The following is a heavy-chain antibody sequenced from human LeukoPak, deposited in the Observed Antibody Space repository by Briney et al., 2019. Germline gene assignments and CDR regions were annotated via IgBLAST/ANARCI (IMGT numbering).Heavy chain of an antibody. CDR2: INPSGGST. V-gene: IGHV1-46*01. J-gene: IGHJ4*02. CDR3: ARVDGSADY. CDR1: GYTFTSYY. Sequence: ASVKVSCKASGYTFTSYYMYWVRQAPGQGLEWMGIINPSGGSTSYAQKFQGRVTITRDTSTSTVYMELSSLRSEDTAVYFCARVDGSADYWGQGALVTVSS. D-gene: IGHD3-22*01.